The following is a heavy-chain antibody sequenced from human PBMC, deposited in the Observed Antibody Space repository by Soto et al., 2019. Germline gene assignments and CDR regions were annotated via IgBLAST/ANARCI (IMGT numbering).Heavy chain of an antibody. Sequence: SETLSLTCTVSGGSITTNNYYWGWIRQPPEDGQEWVGNIHYSGATYYNYNPSLKSRVTISVDTSKNQFSLKLSSVTAADTAFYYCAREGALLFGGNSDYYSTMDVWGQGTTVTVSS. J-gene: IGHJ6*02. CDR2: IHYSGAT. CDR3: AREGALLFGGNSDYYSTMDV. CDR1: GGSITTNNYY. D-gene: IGHD2-21*02. V-gene: IGHV4-39*07.